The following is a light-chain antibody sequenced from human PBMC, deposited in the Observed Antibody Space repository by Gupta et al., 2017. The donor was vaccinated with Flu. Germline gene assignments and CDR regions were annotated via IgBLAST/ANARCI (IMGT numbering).Light chain of an antibody. Sequence: ATLSVSPGERATRSCRASQSVRSNLAWYQQKPGQAPRLLIYGASTRDTGIPARFSGSGYGTEVTLTISSRQSEDFAVYYCQQNNNRPPYTFGQGTKLEIK. V-gene: IGKV3-15*01. J-gene: IGKJ2*01. CDR3: QQNNNRPPYT. CDR1: QSVRSN. CDR2: GAS.